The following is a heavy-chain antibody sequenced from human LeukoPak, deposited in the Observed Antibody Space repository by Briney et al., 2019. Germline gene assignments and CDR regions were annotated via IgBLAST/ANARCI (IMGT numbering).Heavy chain of an antibody. V-gene: IGHV4-34*01. J-gene: IGHJ4*02. CDR3: ARGHTHCSGGSCYPD. Sequence: SETLSLTCAVYGGSFSGYYWSWIRQPPGKGLEWIGEINHSGSTNYNPSLKSRVTISVDTSKNQFSLKLSSVTAADTAVYYCARGHTHCSGGSCYPDRGQGTLVTVSS. CDR2: INHSGST. CDR1: GGSFSGYY. D-gene: IGHD2-15*01.